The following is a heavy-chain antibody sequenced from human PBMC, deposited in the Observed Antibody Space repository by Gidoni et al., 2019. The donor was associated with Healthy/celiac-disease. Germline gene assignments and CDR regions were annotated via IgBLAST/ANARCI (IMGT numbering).Heavy chain of an antibody. CDR2: ISSSSSTI. V-gene: IGHV3-48*01. D-gene: IGHD6-13*01. CDR3: AREGAAGSDY. Sequence: EVQLVESGGGLVQPGGSLRLSCAASGFTFSSYSMNWVRQAPGKGLEWVSYISSSSSTIYYADSVKGRFTISRDNAKNSLYLQMNSLRAEDTAVYYCAREGAAGSDYWGQGTLVTVSS. CDR1: GFTFSSYS. J-gene: IGHJ4*02.